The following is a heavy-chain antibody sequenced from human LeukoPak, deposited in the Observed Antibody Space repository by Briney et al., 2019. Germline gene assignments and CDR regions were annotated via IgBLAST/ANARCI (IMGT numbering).Heavy chain of an antibody. J-gene: IGHJ3*02. CDR3: ARDQRHGSRSYYNEPDAFDI. D-gene: IGHD3-10*01. V-gene: IGHV3-30-3*01. CDR1: GFTFSSYA. Sequence: GGSLRLSCAASGFTFSSYAMHWVRQAPGKGLEWVAVISYDGSNKYYADSVKGRFTISRDNSKNTLYLQMNSLRAEDTAVYYCARDQRHGSRSYYNEPDAFDIWGQGTMVTVSS. CDR2: ISYDGSNK.